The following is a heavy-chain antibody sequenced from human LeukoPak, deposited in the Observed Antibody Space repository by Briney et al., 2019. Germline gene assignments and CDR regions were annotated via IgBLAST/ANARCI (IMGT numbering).Heavy chain of an antibody. CDR3: SRQKYDWDYYYIDV. Sequence: GGSLRLSCAASGFTFSSYAMSWVRQAPGKGLEWVSAISGSGGSTYYADSVKGRFTISRDNAKNSLYLQMNSLKTEDTAVYYCSRQKYDWDYYYIDVWGKGTTVTVSS. D-gene: IGHD3-16*01. CDR2: ISGSGGST. CDR1: GFTFSSYA. J-gene: IGHJ6*03. V-gene: IGHV3-23*01.